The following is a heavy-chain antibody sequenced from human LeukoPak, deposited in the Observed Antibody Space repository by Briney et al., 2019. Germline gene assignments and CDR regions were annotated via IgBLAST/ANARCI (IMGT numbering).Heavy chain of an antibody. Sequence: SVKVSCKASGGTFSSYAISWVRQAPGQGLEWMGRIIPIFGTANYAQKFQGRVTITTDESTSTAYMELSSLRSEDTAVYYCAIEGPGMATTNWGQGTLVTVSS. CDR1: GGTFSSYA. D-gene: IGHD5-24*01. CDR2: IIPIFGTA. V-gene: IGHV1-69*05. J-gene: IGHJ4*02. CDR3: AIEGPGMATTN.